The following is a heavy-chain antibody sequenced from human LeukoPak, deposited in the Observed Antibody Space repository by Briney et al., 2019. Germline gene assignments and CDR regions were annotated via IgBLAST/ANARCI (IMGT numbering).Heavy chain of an antibody. V-gene: IGHV3-30*18. CDR3: AKEAALRGVFDS. CDR2: ISYDGSNK. J-gene: IGHJ4*02. CDR1: GLTFSSYG. Sequence: TGRSLRLSCAASGLTFSSYGMHWVGQAAGKGREGGGVISYDGSNKDYADSVKGRFTISRDNSKNTPYLQMNSLRAEDPAVYYCAKEAALRGVFDSWGQGTLVTASS. D-gene: IGHD3-16*01.